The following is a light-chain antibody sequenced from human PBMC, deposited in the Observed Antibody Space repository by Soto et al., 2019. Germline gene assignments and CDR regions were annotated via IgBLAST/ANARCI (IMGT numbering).Light chain of an antibody. J-gene: IGLJ2*01. V-gene: IGLV2-14*01. CDR2: EVF. CDR3: SSYTTSTTVP. Sequence: QSVLTQPASVSGSLGQSITISCTGTNSDIGVYNYVSWYQQHPGKAPRLIIYEVFNRPSGISHRFSGSKSGNTASLTISGLLTEYEADYYCSSYTTSTTVPFGGGTKLTVL. CDR1: NSDIGVYNY.